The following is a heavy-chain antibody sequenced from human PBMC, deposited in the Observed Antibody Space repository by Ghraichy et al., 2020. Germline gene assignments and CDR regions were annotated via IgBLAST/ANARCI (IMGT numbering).Heavy chain of an antibody. CDR2: LSYDGSGQ. CDR3: AKGAYFDFYGLGV. J-gene: IGHJ6*02. V-gene: IGHV3-30*18. D-gene: IGHD3-3*01. CDR1: GFIFNNYG. Sequence: GGSLRLSCAASGFIFNNYGMHWVRQAPGKGPEWVAALSYDGSGQSYADSVTGRFTISRDNSNNTLYLQMNSLGTEDTAIYYCAKGAYFDFYGLGVWGQGTTVTVSS.